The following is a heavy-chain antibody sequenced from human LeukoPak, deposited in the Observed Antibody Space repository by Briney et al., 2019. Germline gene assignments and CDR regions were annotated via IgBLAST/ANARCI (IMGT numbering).Heavy chain of an antibody. Sequence: PGGSLRLSCAASGFTFSSYSMNWVRQAPGKGLEWVSSISSSSSYIYYADSVKGRFTISRDNAKNSLYLQMNSLRAEDTAVYYCAGTSIAARGYYFDYWGQGTLVTVSS. V-gene: IGHV3-21*01. CDR2: ISSSSSYI. J-gene: IGHJ4*02. CDR3: AGTSIAARGYYFDY. CDR1: GFTFSSYS. D-gene: IGHD6-6*01.